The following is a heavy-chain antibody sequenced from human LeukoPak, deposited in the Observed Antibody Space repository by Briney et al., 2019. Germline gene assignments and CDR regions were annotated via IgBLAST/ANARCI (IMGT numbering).Heavy chain of an antibody. D-gene: IGHD2-21*01. CDR3: ASWAYCGRDCYSHGTYFDF. J-gene: IGHJ4*02. Sequence: PGGSLRLSCAAPGFTFSNFWMHWVRQVPGKGLVWVSRINGDGTITSYADSVKGRFTVSRDNAKNTLCLQMNSLRAEDTAVYYCASWAYCGRDCYSHGTYFDFWGQGTLVTVSS. CDR1: GFTFSNFW. V-gene: IGHV3-74*01. CDR2: INGDGTIT.